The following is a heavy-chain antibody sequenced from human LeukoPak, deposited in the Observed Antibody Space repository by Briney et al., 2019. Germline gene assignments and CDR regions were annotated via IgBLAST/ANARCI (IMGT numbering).Heavy chain of an antibody. CDR1: GGTFSSYA. CDR3: AREFRGYSYGFPFDY. D-gene: IGHD5-18*01. V-gene: IGHV1-69*10. J-gene: IGHJ4*02. Sequence: ASVKVSCKASGGTFSSYAISWVRQAPGQGLEWMGGIIPILGIANYAQKFQGRVTITADKSTSTAYMELSSLRSEDTAVYYCAREFRGYSYGFPFDYWGQGTLVTVSS. CDR2: IIPILGIA.